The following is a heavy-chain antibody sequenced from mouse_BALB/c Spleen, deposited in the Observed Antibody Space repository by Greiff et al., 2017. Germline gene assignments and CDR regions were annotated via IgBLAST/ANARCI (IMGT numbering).Heavy chain of an antibody. J-gene: IGHJ4*01. V-gene: IGHV2-6-7*01. CDR2: IWGDGST. CDR1: GFSLTGYG. CDR3: ARDQGRSYYAMDY. D-gene: IGHD3-2*02. Sequence: QVQLQQSGPGLVAPSQSLSITCTVSGFSLTGYGVNWVRQPPGKGLEWLGMIWGDGSTDYNSALKSRLSISKDNSKSQVFLKMNSLQTDDTARYYCARDQGRSYYAMDYWGQGTSVTVSS.